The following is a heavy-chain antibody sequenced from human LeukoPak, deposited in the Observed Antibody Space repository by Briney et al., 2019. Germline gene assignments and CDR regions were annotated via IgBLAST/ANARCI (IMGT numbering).Heavy chain of an antibody. CDR2: LSGSGVNT. V-gene: IGHV3-23*01. CDR3: AKDGGGWYSSGWYYFDY. J-gene: IGHJ4*02. D-gene: IGHD6-19*01. CDR1: GFTFNNYA. Sequence: GGSLRLSCAASGFTFNNYAMNWVRQAPGKGLEWVSALSGSGVNTYYADSVKGRFTISRDNSKNTLYLQMNSLRAEDTAVYYCAKDGGGWYSSGWYYFDYWGQGTLVTVSS.